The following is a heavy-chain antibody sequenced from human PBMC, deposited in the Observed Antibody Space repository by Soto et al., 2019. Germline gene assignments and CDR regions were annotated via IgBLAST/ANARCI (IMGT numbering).Heavy chain of an antibody. CDR2: VRGRVDNYAT. CDR3: TRLAWWDP. CDR1: WFTFSDSA. Sequence: GGSLRLSWVASWFTFSDSAIHWVRQASGKGLEWVGRVRGRVDNYATAYAASVKGRFTISRDDSKNTAYLQMSSLKTEDTAVYYCTRLAWWDPWGQGTLVTV. J-gene: IGHJ5*02. V-gene: IGHV3-73*01.